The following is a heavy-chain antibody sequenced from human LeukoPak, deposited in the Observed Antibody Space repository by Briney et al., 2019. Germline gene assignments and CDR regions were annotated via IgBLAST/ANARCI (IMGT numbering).Heavy chain of an antibody. J-gene: IGHJ4*02. CDR3: VSAYDFWRGRTY. CDR2: ISGGGVNT. D-gene: IGHD3-3*01. V-gene: IGHV3-43*02. Sequence: GGSLRLSCRGSGFTFDDYAMHWVRQPPGKGLEWVSLISGGGVNTYYLDSVKGRFAVYRANSENSLYLQMRMLRVEAPALYYVVSAYDFWRGRTYWGQAILVIVSS. CDR1: GFTFDDYA.